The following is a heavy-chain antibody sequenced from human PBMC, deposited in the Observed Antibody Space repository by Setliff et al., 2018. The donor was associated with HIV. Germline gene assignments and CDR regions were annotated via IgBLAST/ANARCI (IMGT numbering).Heavy chain of an antibody. V-gene: IGHV1-24*01. CDR1: GYPLTDFS. J-gene: IGHJ6*03. CDR3: ATFRRGSGRYYYYMDV. D-gene: IGHD3-10*01. Sequence: ASVKVSCKVSGYPLTDFSIHWVRQAPGKGLEWMGGFDPEDGETIYAQKFQGRVTMTEDTSTNTAYMELSSLRSEDTALYYCATFRRGSGRYYYYMDVWGKGTTVTVTS. CDR2: FDPEDGET.